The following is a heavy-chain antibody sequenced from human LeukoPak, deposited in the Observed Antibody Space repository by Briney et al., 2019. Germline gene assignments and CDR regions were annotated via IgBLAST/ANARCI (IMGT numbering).Heavy chain of an antibody. V-gene: IGHV4-39*07. J-gene: IGHJ6*03. CDR3: AREGYDFWSGYYRYYYYYMDV. D-gene: IGHD3-3*01. CDR2: IYYSGST. CDR1: GGSISSSSYY. Sequence: PSETLSLTCTVSGGSISSSSYYWGWIRQPPGKGLEWIGSIYYSGSTYYNPSLKSRVTISVDTSKNQFSLKLSSVTAADTAVYYCAREGYDFWSGYYRYYYYYMDVWGKGTTVTVSS.